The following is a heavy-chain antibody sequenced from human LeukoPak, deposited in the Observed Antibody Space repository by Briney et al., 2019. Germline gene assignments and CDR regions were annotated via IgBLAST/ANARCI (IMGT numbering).Heavy chain of an antibody. CDR3: ARHRGIAVAGTGSGYYYYYMDV. D-gene: IGHD6-19*01. J-gene: IGHJ6*03. CDR2: INHSGST. Sequence: SETLSLTCAVYGGSFSGYYWTWIRQPPGKGLEWIGEINHSGSTNYNPSLKSRVTISVDTSNHQFSLKLSSVTAADMAVYYCARHRGIAVAGTGSGYYYYYMDVWGKGTTVTISS. CDR1: GGSFSGYY. V-gene: IGHV4-34*01.